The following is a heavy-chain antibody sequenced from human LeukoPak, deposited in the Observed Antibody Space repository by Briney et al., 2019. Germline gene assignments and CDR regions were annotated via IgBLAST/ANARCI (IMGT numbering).Heavy chain of an antibody. CDR3: ARDRQLERRGLDY. CDR1: VDSMSNYY. V-gene: IGHV4-59*01. J-gene: IGHJ4*02. CDR2: VYYSGST. Sequence: PSETLSLTSTVSVDSMSNYYWSWIRQPPGKGLEYIGFVYYSGSTNYNPSLKSRVTISIDTSKNQFSLKLSSVTPADTDVYYCARDRQLERRGLDYWGQGALVTVSS. D-gene: IGHD1-1*01.